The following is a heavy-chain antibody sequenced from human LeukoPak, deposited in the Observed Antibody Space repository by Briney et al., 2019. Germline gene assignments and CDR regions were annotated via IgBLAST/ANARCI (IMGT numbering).Heavy chain of an antibody. CDR3: AKDQTSPSNGGDFWSGYYSRYYYYGMDV. J-gene: IGHJ6*02. Sequence: GGSLRLSCAASGFTFSSYGMHWVRQAPGKGLEWVAVISYDGSNKYYADSVKGRFTISRDNSKNTLYLQMNSLRAEDTAVYYCAKDQTSPSNGGDFWSGYYSRYYYYGMDVWGQGTTVTVSS. CDR2: ISYDGSNK. D-gene: IGHD3-3*01. V-gene: IGHV3-30*18. CDR1: GFTFSSYG.